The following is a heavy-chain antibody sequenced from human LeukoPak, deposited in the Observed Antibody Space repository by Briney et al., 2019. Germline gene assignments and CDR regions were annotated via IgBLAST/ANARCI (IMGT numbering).Heavy chain of an antibody. J-gene: IGHJ6*03. CDR2: ICGSGGST. V-gene: IGHV3-23*01. CDR3: AKGGAVSSKSITMIRGTRRYNYYMDV. D-gene: IGHD3-10*01. CDR1: GFTFRSYA. Sequence: GGSLRLSCAASGFTFRSYAMSWVPAAPGKGLEWVSDICGSGGSTYYTDSVRGRFTISRDNSKNTLYLQMNSLRAAATAVYYCAKGGAVSSKSITMIRGTRRYNYYMDVWGKGTTVTIPS.